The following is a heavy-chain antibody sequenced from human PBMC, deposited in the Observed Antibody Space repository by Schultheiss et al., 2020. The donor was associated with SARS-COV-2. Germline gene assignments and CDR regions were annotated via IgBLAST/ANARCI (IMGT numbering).Heavy chain of an antibody. J-gene: IGHJ3*02. V-gene: IGHV3-15*01. CDR1: GFTFSNAW. D-gene: IGHD1-26*01. Sequence: GGSLRLSCAASGFTFSNAWMSWVRQAPGKGLEWVGRIKSKTDGGTTEYAASVKGRFTISRDDSKSIAYLQMNSLKTEDTAVYYCTRAGIVGATIGAFDIWGQGTMVTVSS. CDR2: IKSKTDGGTT. CDR3: TRAGIVGATIGAFDI.